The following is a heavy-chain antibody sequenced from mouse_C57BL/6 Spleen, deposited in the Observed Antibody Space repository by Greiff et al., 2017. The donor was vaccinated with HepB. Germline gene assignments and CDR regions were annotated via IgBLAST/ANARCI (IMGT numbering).Heavy chain of an antibody. CDR1: GYTFTSYW. CDR3: ARRLPIYYDYDLYAMDY. J-gene: IGHJ4*01. CDR2: IDPSDSYT. Sequence: VQLQQSGAELVKPGASVKLSCKASGYTFTSYWMQWVKQRPGQGLEWIGEIDPSDSYTNYNQKFKGKATLTVDTSSSTAYMQLSSLTSEDSAVYYCARRLPIYYDYDLYAMDYWGQGTSVTVSS. V-gene: IGHV1-50*01. D-gene: IGHD2-4*01.